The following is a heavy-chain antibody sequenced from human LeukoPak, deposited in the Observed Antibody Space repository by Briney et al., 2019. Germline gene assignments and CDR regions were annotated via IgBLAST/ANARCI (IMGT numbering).Heavy chain of an antibody. Sequence: ASVKVSCKASGYTFTGYYMHWVRQAPGQGLEWMGWINPNSGGTNYAQKFQGRVTMTRDTSISTAYMELSRLRSDDTAVYYCARDCATPSSGGSCLPDAFDIWGQGTMVTVSS. CDR1: GYTFTGYY. CDR3: ARDCATPSSGGSCLPDAFDI. J-gene: IGHJ3*02. D-gene: IGHD2-15*01. CDR2: INPNSGGT. V-gene: IGHV1-2*02.